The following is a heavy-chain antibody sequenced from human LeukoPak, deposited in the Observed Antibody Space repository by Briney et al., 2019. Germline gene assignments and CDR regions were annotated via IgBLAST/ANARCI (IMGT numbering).Heavy chain of an antibody. CDR3: ARDLGYCSGGNCYPFDY. Sequence: PGRSLRLSCAASGFTFSTYSMNWVRQAPGKGLEWVSSITSSSSYIFYADSVKGRFTISRDNAKNSLYLQMNSLRAEDTAVYYCARDLGYCSGGNCYPFDYWGQGTLVTVSS. J-gene: IGHJ4*02. CDR2: ITSSSSYI. V-gene: IGHV3-21*01. D-gene: IGHD2-15*01. CDR1: GFTFSTYS.